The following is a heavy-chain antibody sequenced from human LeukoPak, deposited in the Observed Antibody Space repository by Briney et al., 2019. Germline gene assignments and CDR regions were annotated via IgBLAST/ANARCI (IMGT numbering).Heavy chain of an antibody. CDR2: ISGSGGST. CDR1: GFTFSNYG. CDR3: ARDESGSYLAEYFQH. Sequence: PGGTLRLSCAASGFTFSNYGMSWVRQAPGKGLEWVSVISGSGGSTHYADSVKGRFTISRDNSKNSLYLQMNSLRAEDTAVYYCARDESGSYLAEYFQHWGQGTLVTVSS. V-gene: IGHV3-23*01. D-gene: IGHD1-26*01. J-gene: IGHJ1*01.